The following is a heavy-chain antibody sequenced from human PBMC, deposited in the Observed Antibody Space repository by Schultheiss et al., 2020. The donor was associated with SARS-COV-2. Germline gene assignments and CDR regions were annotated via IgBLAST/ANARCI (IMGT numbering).Heavy chain of an antibody. D-gene: IGHD3-10*01. Sequence: GGSLRLSCAASGFTFTGYWMHWVRQVPGKGPVWVSRINSDGSSTSYADSVKGRFTISRDNSKNTLYLQMNSLRAEDTAVYYCAREMVRGERYYYYGMDVWGQGTTVTVSS. V-gene: IGHV3-74*01. CDR3: AREMVRGERYYYYGMDV. J-gene: IGHJ6*02. CDR2: INSDGSST. CDR1: GFTFTGYW.